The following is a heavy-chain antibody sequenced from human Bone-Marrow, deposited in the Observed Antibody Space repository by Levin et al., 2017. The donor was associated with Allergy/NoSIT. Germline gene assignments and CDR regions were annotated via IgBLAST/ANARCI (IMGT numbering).Heavy chain of an antibody. CDR3: AKRRSGGFGITGTGADY. CDR2: ISYDGSNK. CDR1: GFTFSSYG. Sequence: PGGSLRLSCAASGFTFSSYGMHWVRQAPGKGLEWVAVISYDGSNKYYADSVKGRFTISRDNSKNTLYLQMNSLRAEDTAVYYCAKRRSGGFGITGTGADYWGQGTLVTVSS. J-gene: IGHJ4*02. D-gene: IGHD1-7*01. V-gene: IGHV3-30*18.